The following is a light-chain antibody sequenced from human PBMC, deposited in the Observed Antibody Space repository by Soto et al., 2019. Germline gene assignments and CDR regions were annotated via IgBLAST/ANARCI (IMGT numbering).Light chain of an antibody. CDR1: QSVSSY. CDR3: QQRSNWPLT. Sequence: EIVFTQSPATLSLSPGERATLSCRASQSVSSYLAWYQQKPGQAPRLLIYDASNRATGLPARFSGSGSGTDFTLTISRLEPEDFAVYYCQQRSNWPLTFGGGTKVEIK. V-gene: IGKV3-11*01. CDR2: DAS. J-gene: IGKJ4*01.